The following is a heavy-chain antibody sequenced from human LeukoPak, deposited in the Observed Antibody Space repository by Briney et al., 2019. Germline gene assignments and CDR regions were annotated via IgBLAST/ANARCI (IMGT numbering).Heavy chain of an antibody. CDR3: ARDDCSSISCYHNWFDP. CDR2: IKQDGSEK. V-gene: IGHV3-7*01. CDR1: GFTFSSYW. J-gene: IGHJ5*02. Sequence: GSLKLSCAASGFTFSSYWMNLVRQAPGKGLEWVANIKQDGSEKYYVDSVKGRFTISRDNAKNSLYLQMNSLRAEDTAVYYCARDDCSSISCYHNWFDPWGQGTLVTVSS. D-gene: IGHD2-2*01.